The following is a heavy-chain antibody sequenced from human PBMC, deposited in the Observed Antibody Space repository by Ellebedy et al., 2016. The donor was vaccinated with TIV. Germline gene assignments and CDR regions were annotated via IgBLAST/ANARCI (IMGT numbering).Heavy chain of an antibody. CDR1: GYTFSDYW. D-gene: IGHD6-13*01. V-gene: IGHV5-51*01. CDR3: ARPLGTSGSWPFTN. CDR2: IYPGGSDA. J-gene: IGHJ4*02. Sequence: GESLKISCKASGYTFSDYWIGWVRQKPGKGLEWMGIIYPGGSDARYSPSFRGHVTMSADKSISTAYLHWSSLEASDTAIYFCARPLGTSGSWPFTNWGQGTLVTVSS.